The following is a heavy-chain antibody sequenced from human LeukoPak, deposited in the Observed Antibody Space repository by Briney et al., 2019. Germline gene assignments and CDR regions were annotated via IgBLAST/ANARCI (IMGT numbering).Heavy chain of an antibody. Sequence: GGSLRLSCAASGFTFDDYAMHWVRQAPGKGLEWVPGISWNSGTIGYADSVKGRFTISRDNSKNTLYLQMNSLRAEDTAVYYCARGTITPDYWGQGTLVTVSS. CDR2: ISWNSGTI. CDR1: GFTFDDYA. CDR3: ARGTITPDY. D-gene: IGHD5-24*01. V-gene: IGHV3-9*01. J-gene: IGHJ4*02.